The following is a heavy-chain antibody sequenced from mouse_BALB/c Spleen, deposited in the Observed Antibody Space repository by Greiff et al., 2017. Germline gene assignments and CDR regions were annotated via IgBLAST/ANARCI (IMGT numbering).Heavy chain of an antibody. D-gene: IGHD4-1*01. J-gene: IGHJ1*01. CDR3: ARWGTGTSYFDV. CDR1: GYTFTDYY. V-gene: IGHV1-77*01. CDR2: IYPGSGNT. Sequence: QVQLQQSGAELARPGASVKLSCKASGYTFTDYYINWVKQRTGQGLEWIGEIYPGSGNTYYNEKFKGKATLTADKSSSTAYMQLSSLISEDSAVYFCARWGTGTSYFDVWGAGTTVTVSS.